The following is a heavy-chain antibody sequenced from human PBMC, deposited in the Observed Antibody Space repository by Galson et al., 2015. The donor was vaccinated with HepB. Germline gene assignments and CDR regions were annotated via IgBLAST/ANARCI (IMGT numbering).Heavy chain of an antibody. V-gene: IGHV1-18*04. CDR1: GYTFSNYG. J-gene: IGHJ4*02. Sequence: SVKVSCKASGYTFSNYGTSWVRQAPGQGLEWVGWISTYNGNPHYTQKLQGRVTMTTDTPTSTVYMELRSLRLDDTAVYYCARDLGSSGWYGDWGQGTQITVSS. D-gene: IGHD6-13*01. CDR2: ISTYNGNP. CDR3: ARDLGSSGWYGD.